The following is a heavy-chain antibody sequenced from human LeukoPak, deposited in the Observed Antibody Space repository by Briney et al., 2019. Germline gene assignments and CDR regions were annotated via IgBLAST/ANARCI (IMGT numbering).Heavy chain of an antibody. CDR2: ISYDGSNK. J-gene: IGHJ4*02. CDR1: GFTFSSYG. V-gene: IGHV3-30*03. Sequence: GRSLRLSCAASGFTFSSYGMHWVRQAPGKGLEWVAVISYDGSNKYYADSVKGRFTISRDNSKNTLYLQMNSLRAEDTAVYYCATAAGYSSGWYAVRYWGQGTLVTASS. CDR3: ATAAGYSSGWYAVRY. D-gene: IGHD6-19*01.